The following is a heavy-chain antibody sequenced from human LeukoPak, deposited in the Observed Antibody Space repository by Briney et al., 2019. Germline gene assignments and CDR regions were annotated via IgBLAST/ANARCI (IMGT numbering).Heavy chain of an antibody. CDR1: GGSISSSSYY. CDR2: IYYSGST. V-gene: IGHV4-39*07. J-gene: IGHJ6*03. Sequence: PSETLSLTCTVSGGSISSSSYYWGWIRQPPGKGLEWIGSIYYSGSTYYNPSLKSRVTISVDTSKNQFSLKLSSVTAADTAVYYCARVPLGYYDFWSGYLTGYYYYMDVWGKGTTVTVSS. D-gene: IGHD3-3*01. CDR3: ARVPLGYYDFWSGYLTGYYYYMDV.